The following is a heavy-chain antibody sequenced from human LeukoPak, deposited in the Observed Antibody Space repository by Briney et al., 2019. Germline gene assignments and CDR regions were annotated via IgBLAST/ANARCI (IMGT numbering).Heavy chain of an antibody. Sequence: PSETLSLTCAVSGGSISSGGYSWSWIRQPPGKGLEWIGYIYLSGSTYYNPSLKSRVTISVDRSKNQFSLKLSSVTAADTAVYYCARVSVGDYYYGMDVWGQGTTVTVSS. V-gene: IGHV4-30-2*01. J-gene: IGHJ6*02. CDR2: IYLSGST. CDR1: GGSISSGGYS. CDR3: ARVSVGDYYYGMDV. D-gene: IGHD2-2*01.